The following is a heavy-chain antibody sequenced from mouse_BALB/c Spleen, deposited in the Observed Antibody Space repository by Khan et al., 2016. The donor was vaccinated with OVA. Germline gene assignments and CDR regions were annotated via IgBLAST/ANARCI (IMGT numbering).Heavy chain of an antibody. J-gene: IGHJ4*01. CDR3: TRNDYDSGGHYAMDY. V-gene: IGHV9-2-1*01. CDR2: INTETGEP. D-gene: IGHD2-4*01. CDR1: GYTFTDYS. Sequence: QLQLVQSGPELKKPGETVKISCKASGYTFTDYSMQWVKQAPGKGLKWVGWINTETGEPTYADDFKGRFAFSLETSASTAYLQINNLKNEDTATDFWTRNDYDSGGHYAMDYWGQGTSVTVSS.